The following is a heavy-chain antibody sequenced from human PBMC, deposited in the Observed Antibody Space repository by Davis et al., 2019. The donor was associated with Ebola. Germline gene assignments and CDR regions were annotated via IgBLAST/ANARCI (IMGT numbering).Heavy chain of an antibody. V-gene: IGHV1-18*01. D-gene: IGHD2-2*01. CDR2: ISAYNGNT. CDR3: ARDSVVPAAMGPYYYYYGMDV. CDR1: GYTFTSYG. Sequence: AASVQVSCKASGYTFTSYGISWVRQAPGQGLEWMGWISAYNGNTNYAQKLQGRVTMTTDTSTSTAYMELRSLRSDDTAVYYCARDSVVPAAMGPYYYYYGMDVWGQGATVTVSS. J-gene: IGHJ6*02.